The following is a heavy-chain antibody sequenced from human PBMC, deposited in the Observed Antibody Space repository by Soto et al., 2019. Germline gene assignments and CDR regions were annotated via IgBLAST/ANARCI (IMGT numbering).Heavy chain of an antibody. Sequence: QVQLQESGPGLVKPSQTLSLTCTVSGGSISRGAYHWSWIRKHPGKGLEWIVCINYSGSTYYNPSLKSRVSISVDMSKNQVALKLSSVTVADRAVYYCARVGGGFDSVGSWFDPWGQGTLVTVSS. D-gene: IGHD5-12*01. CDR2: INYSGST. CDR3: ARVGGGFDSVGSWFDP. CDR1: GGSISRGAYH. V-gene: IGHV4-31*03. J-gene: IGHJ5*02.